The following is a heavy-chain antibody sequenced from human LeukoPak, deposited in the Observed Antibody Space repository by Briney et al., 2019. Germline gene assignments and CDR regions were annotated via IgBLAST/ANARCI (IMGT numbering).Heavy chain of an antibody. CDR2: IGKDGSGN. Sequence: AGGSLRLSCAASGFSLRRYWMSGFRQAPGKGLDWVANIGKDGSGNHYVDSVEGRFTLSRDNAQNCLYLQLTRLRADDTAVYYCARDLDYYATAQWGQGTLVTVSS. J-gene: IGHJ4*02. D-gene: IGHD3/OR15-3a*01. V-gene: IGHV3-7*01. CDR3: ARDLDYYATAQ. CDR1: GFSLRRYW.